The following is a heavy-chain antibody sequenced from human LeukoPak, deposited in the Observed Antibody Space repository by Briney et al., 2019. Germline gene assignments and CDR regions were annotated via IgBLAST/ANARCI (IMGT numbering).Heavy chain of an antibody. CDR2: IYYSGST. CDR3: ARYQLLPYWYFDL. J-gene: IGHJ2*01. V-gene: IGHV4-59*02. Sequence: SETLSLTCGVSGTSVSTMNWWSWVRQSPGKGLEWIGYIYYSGSTNYNPSLKSRVTISVDTSKNQFSLKLSSVTAADTAVYYCARYQLLPYWYFDLWSRGTLVTVSS. D-gene: IGHD2-2*01. CDR1: GTSVSTMNW.